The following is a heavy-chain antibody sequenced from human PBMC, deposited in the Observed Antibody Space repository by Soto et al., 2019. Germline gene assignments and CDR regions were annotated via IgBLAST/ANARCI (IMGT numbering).Heavy chain of an antibody. CDR3: ARAGSWFVPDY. CDR1: GYTFTSYA. J-gene: IGHJ4*02. Sequence: QVQLVQSGAEVKKPGASVKVSCKASGYTFTSYAMHWVRQAPGQRLEWMAWINAGNGNTKYSQKFQGRVTITRDTSASTANRGLGSLRPEARAVYYCARAGSWFVPDYWGQGPLSPSPQ. CDR2: INAGNGNT. V-gene: IGHV1-3*01. D-gene: IGHD6-13*01.